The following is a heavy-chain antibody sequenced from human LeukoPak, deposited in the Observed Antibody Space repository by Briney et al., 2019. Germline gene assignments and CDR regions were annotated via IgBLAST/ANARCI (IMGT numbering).Heavy chain of an antibody. CDR1: GGIFSSYG. Sequence: GASVKVSCKASGGIFSSYGIGWVRQDRAQGLEWVGGIIPLFGTADYAQKFQSRVTITADESTSTAYMELGSLRSEDTAVYYCARGFWSGYLHNYYMDVWGKGTTVIVSS. CDR2: IIPLFGTA. J-gene: IGHJ6*03. CDR3: ARGFWSGYLHNYYMDV. V-gene: IGHV1-69*13. D-gene: IGHD3-3*01.